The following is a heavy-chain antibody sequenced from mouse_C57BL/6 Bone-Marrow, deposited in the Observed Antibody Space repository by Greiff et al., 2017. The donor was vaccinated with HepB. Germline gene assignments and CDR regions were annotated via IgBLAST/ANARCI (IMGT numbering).Heavy chain of an antibody. J-gene: IGHJ2*01. CDR3: ARGGFPYYFDY. Sequence: VQLKESGPVLVKPGASVKMSCKASGYTFTDYYMNWVKQSHGKSLEWIGVINPYNGGTSYNQKFKGKATLTVDKSSSTAYMELNSLTSEDSAVYYCARGGFPYYFDYWGQGTTLTVSS. V-gene: IGHV1-19*01. CDR1: GYTFTDYY. CDR2: INPYNGGT.